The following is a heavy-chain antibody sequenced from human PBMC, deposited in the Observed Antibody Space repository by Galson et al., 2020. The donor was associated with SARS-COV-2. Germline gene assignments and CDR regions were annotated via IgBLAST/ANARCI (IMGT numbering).Heavy chain of an antibody. CDR2: ISTYYGNT. Sequence: ASVKVSCKASGYTFTDFGISWVRQAPGQGLEWMGWISTYYGNTNYAQNLQDRVTMTTDTYTSTAYMELRSLRSDDTAVYYCARIWRGILPRGVSNQADYWGQGTLVTVSS. V-gene: IGHV1-18*01. D-gene: IGHD3-10*01. J-gene: IGHJ4*02. CDR3: ARIWRGILPRGVSNQADY. CDR1: GYTFTDFG.